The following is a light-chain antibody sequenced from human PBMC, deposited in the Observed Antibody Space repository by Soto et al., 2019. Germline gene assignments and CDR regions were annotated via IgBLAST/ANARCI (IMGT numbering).Light chain of an antibody. CDR1: TSNIGAPYD. Sequence: QSVLTQPPSVSGAPGQRVSISCTGSTSNIGAPYDVHWYQHLPGPAPKLLIYGDNNRPSGVPDRFSGSKSGTSASLAITRLQAEDEADYYCQSYDISIHNYVFGTGTKVTVL. CDR3: QSYDISIHNYV. V-gene: IGLV1-40*01. J-gene: IGLJ1*01. CDR2: GDN.